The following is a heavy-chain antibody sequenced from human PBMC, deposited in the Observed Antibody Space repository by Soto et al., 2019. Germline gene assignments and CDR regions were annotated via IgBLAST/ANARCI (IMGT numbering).Heavy chain of an antibody. CDR3: ARSRAEVYFHY. J-gene: IGHJ4*02. CDR1: GFTFGSYG. V-gene: IGHV3-33*01. CDR2: IWYDGSNK. Sequence: QVQLVESGGGVVQPGRSLRLSCAASGFTFGSYGKHWVRQAAGKGLEWVTIIWYDGSNKYYADSVKGRFTISRDNSKNTLYLQMNSLRAEDTAVNYCARSRAEVYFHYSGQGTLVTVSS.